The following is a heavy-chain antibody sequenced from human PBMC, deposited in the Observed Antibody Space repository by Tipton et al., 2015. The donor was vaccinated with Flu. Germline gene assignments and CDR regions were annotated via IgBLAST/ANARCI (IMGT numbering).Heavy chain of an antibody. CDR1: GFTFSSYA. J-gene: IGHJ4*02. V-gene: IGHV3-11*01. D-gene: IGHD3-22*01. CDR2: ISSSGSTI. Sequence: SLRLSCAASGFTFSSYAMSWVRQAPGKGLEWVSYISSSGSTIYYADSVKGRFTISRDNAKNSLYLQMNSLRAEDTAVYYCARGHYYYDSSGPVRGPQGGVDYWGQGTLVTVSS. CDR3: ARGHYYYDSSGPVRGPQGGVDY.